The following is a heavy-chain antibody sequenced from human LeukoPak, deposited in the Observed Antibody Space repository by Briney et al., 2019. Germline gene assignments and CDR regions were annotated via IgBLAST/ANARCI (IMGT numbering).Heavy chain of an antibody. J-gene: IGHJ3*02. D-gene: IGHD5-18*01. V-gene: IGHV1-18*01. CDR1: GYTFTSYG. Sequence: ASVKVSCKASGYTFTSYGISWVRQAPGQGLEWMGWISAYNGNTNYAQKLQGRVTMTTDTSTNTAYMELRSLRSDDTAVYYCARERSGGYSYGYYFHAFDIWGQGTMVTVSS. CDR2: ISAYNGNT. CDR3: ARERSGGYSYGYYFHAFDI.